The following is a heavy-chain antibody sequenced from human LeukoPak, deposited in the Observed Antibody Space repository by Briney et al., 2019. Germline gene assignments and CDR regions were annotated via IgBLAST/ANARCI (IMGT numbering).Heavy chain of an antibody. CDR2: INPNSGGT. Sequence: ASVKVSCKASGYTFTGYYMNWVRQAPGQGLEWMGWINPNSGGTNYAQKFQGRVTMTRDTSISTAYMELSRLRSDDTAVYYCARGYGDRYYYYMDVWGKGTTVTVSS. V-gene: IGHV1-2*02. CDR1: GYTFTGYY. CDR3: ARGYGDRYYYYMDV. J-gene: IGHJ6*03. D-gene: IGHD4-17*01.